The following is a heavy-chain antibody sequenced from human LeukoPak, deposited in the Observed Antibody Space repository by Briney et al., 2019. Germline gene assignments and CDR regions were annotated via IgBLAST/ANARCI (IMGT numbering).Heavy chain of an antibody. D-gene: IGHD2-2*01. V-gene: IGHV1-69*05. J-gene: IGHJ5*02. Sequence: SVKVSCKASGGTFSSYAISWVRQAPGQGLEWMGGIIPIFGTANYAQKFQGRVTMTTDTSTSTAYMELRSLRSDDTAVYYCARDHCSSTSCSYNWFDPWGQGTLVTVSS. CDR2: IIPIFGTA. CDR3: ARDHCSSTSCSYNWFDP. CDR1: GGTFSSYA.